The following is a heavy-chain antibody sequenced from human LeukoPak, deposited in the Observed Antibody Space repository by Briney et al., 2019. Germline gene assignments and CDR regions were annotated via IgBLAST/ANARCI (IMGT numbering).Heavy chain of an antibody. Sequence: GESLKISFKGLGXDFSTYWNAWVRQRPGKGLEWMGIIYPGGSETRYDPSFQGQVTISADRSTSTAYLQWSGLKASDTAVYYCARHVTTASAARGFDIWGQGTMVTVSS. J-gene: IGHJ3*02. D-gene: IGHD1-14*01. CDR3: ARHVTTASAARGFDI. V-gene: IGHV5-51*01. CDR1: GXDFSTYW. CDR2: IYPGGSET.